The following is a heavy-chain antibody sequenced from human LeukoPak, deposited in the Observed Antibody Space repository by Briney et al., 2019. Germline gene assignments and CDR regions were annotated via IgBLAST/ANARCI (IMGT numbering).Heavy chain of an antibody. CDR1: GGTFSSYA. CDR3: ARDSGDCSSTSCYSGYNWFDP. Sequence: ASVKVSCKASGGTFSSYAISWVRQAPGQGLEWMGGIIPIFATANYAQKFQGRVTITTDESTSTAYMELSSLRSEDTAVYYCARDSGDCSSTSCYSGYNWFDPWGQGTLVTVSS. J-gene: IGHJ5*02. D-gene: IGHD2-2*02. V-gene: IGHV1-69*05. CDR2: IIPIFATA.